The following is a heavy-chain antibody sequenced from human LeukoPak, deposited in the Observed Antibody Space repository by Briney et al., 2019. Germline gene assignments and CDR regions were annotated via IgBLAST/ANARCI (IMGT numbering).Heavy chain of an antibody. J-gene: IGHJ6*03. D-gene: IGHD3-3*01. CDR3: ARASPVSYDFWSGPPRYYYYMDV. CDR1: GFTFSRIA. CDR2: ISGSGGRDST. Sequence: PGGSLRLSCAASGFTFSRIAMSWVRQAPGKGLEWVSGISGSGGRDSTYYADSVKGRFTISRDNAKNSLYLQMNSLRAEDTAVYYCARASPVSYDFWSGPPRYYYYMDVWGKGTTVTVSS. V-gene: IGHV3-23*01.